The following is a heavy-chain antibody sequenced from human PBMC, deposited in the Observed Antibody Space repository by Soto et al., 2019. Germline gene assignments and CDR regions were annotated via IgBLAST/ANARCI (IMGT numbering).Heavy chain of an antibody. CDR2: IYPGDSDT. CDR3: ARPGNEDCSSTSCFIRPYYFDY. J-gene: IGHJ4*02. Sequence: GESLKISCKGSGYSFTSYWIGWVRQMPGKGLEWMGIIYPGDSDTRYSPSFQGQVTISADKSISTAYLQWSSLKGSDTAMYYCARPGNEDCSSTSCFIRPYYFDYWGQGTLVTVSS. D-gene: IGHD2-2*01. V-gene: IGHV5-51*01. CDR1: GYSFTSYW.